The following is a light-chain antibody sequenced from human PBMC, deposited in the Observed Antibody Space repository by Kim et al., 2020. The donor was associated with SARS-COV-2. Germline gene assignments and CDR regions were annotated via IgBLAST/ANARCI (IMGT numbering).Light chain of an antibody. Sequence: LSPGKRATLSCRASQSVRSSLAWYQQQPGQAPRLLILETSNRATGVPARFSGSGSGTDFTLTISSLEPEDFAVYYCQQRSDWPLTFGPGTKVDIK. CDR2: ETS. CDR1: QSVRSS. V-gene: IGKV3-11*01. J-gene: IGKJ3*01. CDR3: QQRSDWPLT.